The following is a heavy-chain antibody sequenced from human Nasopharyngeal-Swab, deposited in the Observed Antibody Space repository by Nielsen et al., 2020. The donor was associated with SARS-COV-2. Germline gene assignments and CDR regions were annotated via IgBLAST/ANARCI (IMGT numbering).Heavy chain of an antibody. CDR1: GRSISSSSSY. J-gene: IGHJ4*02. D-gene: IGHD3-9*01. V-gene: IGHV4-39*01. Sequence: GSLRLSCTVSGRSISSSSSYWGWIRQPPGKGLEWVGSIYYSGSTYYTPSLNSRVTISVDTSKNQFSLKLRSVTAADTAVYYCARAGVDTSTGSSGGCFDYWGQGTLVTVSS. CDR2: IYYSGST. CDR3: ARAGVDTSTGSSGGCFDY.